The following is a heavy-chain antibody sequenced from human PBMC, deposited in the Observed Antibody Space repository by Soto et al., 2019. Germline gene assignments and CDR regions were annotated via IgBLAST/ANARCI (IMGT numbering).Heavy chain of an antibody. Sequence: GGSLRLPCAPSGFTFSSYAMSWVRQAPGKGLEWVSAISGSGGSTYYADSVKGRFTISRDNSKNTLYLQMNSLRAEDTAVYYCAKDLPLTYYYDSSGRFFDYWGQGTLVTVSS. J-gene: IGHJ4*02. CDR1: GFTFSSYA. V-gene: IGHV3-23*01. D-gene: IGHD3-22*01. CDR3: AKDLPLTYYYDSSGRFFDY. CDR2: ISGSGGST.